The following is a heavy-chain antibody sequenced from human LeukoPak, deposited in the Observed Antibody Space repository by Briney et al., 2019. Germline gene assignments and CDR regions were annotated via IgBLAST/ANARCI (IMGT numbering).Heavy chain of an antibody. CDR2: ISSSGSTI. Sequence: GGSLRLSCAASGFTFSSYTMNWVRQAPGKGLEWVSYISSSGSTIYYADSVKGRFTISRDNAKNSLYLQMNSLRAEDTAVYYCARGRDSGYDLYYYYYMDVWGKGTTVTISS. CDR3: ARGRDSGYDLYYYYYMDV. J-gene: IGHJ6*03. D-gene: IGHD5-12*01. V-gene: IGHV3-48*04. CDR1: GFTFSSYT.